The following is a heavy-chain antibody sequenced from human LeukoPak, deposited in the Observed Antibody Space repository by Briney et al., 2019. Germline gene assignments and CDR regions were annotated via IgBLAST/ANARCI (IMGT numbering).Heavy chain of an antibody. CDR1: GFTFSGSA. V-gene: IGHV3-73*01. CDR2: IRSKVNSYAT. Sequence: GGSLRLSCAASGFTFSGSAMHWVRQAPGKGLEWVGRIRSKVNSYATAYAASVKGRFTISRDDSKNTAYLQMNSLKTEDTAVHYCTRHDDSGTYYLGYWGQGTLVTVSS. CDR3: TRHDDSGTYYLGY. D-gene: IGHD3-10*01. J-gene: IGHJ4*02.